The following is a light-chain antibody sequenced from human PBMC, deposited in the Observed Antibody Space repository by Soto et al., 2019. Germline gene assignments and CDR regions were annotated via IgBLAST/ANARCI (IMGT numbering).Light chain of an antibody. CDR1: QSVRNNY. Sequence: EIVLTKSPVTLSLSPGERGTLSCRASQSVRNNYLAWYQHKPGQAPRLLISGASNRATGIPDRFSGSGSGTDFTLTISRLEPEDFALYYCQQYGGSPMTFGQGTRLEI. V-gene: IGKV3-20*01. J-gene: IGKJ5*01. CDR3: QQYGGSPMT. CDR2: GAS.